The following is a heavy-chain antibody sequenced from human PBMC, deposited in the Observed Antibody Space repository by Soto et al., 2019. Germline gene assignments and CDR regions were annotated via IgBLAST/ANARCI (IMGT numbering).Heavy chain of an antibody. CDR2: IKSKTDGGTT. CDR3: TTVDPATIYYYYYGMDV. J-gene: IGHJ6*02. CDR1: GFTFSNYA. Sequence: GGSLRLSCTASGFTFSNYAMSWVRQAPGKGLEWVGRIKSKTDGGTTDYAAPVKGRFTISRDDSKNTLYLQMNSLKTEDTAVYYCTTVDPATIYYYYYGMDVWGQGTTVTVSS. D-gene: IGHD5-12*01. V-gene: IGHV3-15*01.